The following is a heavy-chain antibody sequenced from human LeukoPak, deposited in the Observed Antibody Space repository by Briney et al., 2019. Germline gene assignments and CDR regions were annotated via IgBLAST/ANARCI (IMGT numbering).Heavy chain of an antibody. CDR1: GGTFSSYA. CDR3: APDPATTVAFDI. D-gene: IGHD1-1*01. Sequence: SVKVSCKASGGTFSSYAISWVRQAPGQGLEWMGRIIPILGIANYAQKFQGRVTITADKSTSTAYMELSSLRSEDTAVYYCAPDPATTVAFDIWGQGTMVTVSS. CDR2: IIPILGIA. V-gene: IGHV1-69*04. J-gene: IGHJ3*02.